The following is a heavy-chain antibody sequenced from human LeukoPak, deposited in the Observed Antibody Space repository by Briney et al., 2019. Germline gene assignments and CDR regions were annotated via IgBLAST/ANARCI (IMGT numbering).Heavy chain of an antibody. CDR1: GYTFTSYG. D-gene: IGHD4-17*01. CDR2: ISAYNGNT. Sequence: ASVKVSCKASGYTFTSYGISWVRQAPGQGLEWMGWISAYNGNTNYAQKLQGRVTMTTDTSTSTAYMELRSLRSDDTAVYYCARDPRLDSPYGELYFDYWGQGTLVTVSS. V-gene: IGHV1-18*01. CDR3: ARDPRLDSPYGELYFDY. J-gene: IGHJ4*02.